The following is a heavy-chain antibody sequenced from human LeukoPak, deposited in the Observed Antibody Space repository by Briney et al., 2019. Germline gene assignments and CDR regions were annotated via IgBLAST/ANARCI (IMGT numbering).Heavy chain of an antibody. CDR3: AKFLPTHIVVANYYFDY. J-gene: IGHJ4*02. CDR2: ISGSGGST. CDR1: GFTFSSYA. D-gene: IGHD2-21*01. Sequence: GGSLRLSCAASGFTFSSYAMSWVRQAPGKGLESVSAISGSGGSTYYADSVKGRFTISRDNSKNTLYLQMNSLRAEDTAVYYCAKFLPTHIVVANYYFDYWGQGTLVTVSS. V-gene: IGHV3-23*01.